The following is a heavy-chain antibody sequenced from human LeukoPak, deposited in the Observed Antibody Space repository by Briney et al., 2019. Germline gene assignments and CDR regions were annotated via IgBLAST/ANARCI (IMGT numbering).Heavy chain of an antibody. Sequence: ASVKVSCKTSGYTFPSYDINWVRQATGQGLEWMGWMNPNSGNAGYARKFQGRVTITRNTSITTAYMELSSLRSEDTAVYYCARGPKWSGSYYYFDYWGQGTLVTVSS. V-gene: IGHV1-8*01. CDR1: GYTFPSYD. CDR2: MNPNSGNA. CDR3: ARGPKWSGSYYYFDY. D-gene: IGHD1-26*01. J-gene: IGHJ4*02.